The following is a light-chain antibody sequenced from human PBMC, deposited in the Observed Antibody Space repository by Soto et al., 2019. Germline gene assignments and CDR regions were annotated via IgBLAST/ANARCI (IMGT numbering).Light chain of an antibody. J-gene: IGLJ3*02. CDR3: AAWDDSLSGRGV. V-gene: IGLV1-47*01. CDR1: SSNIGSNY. Sequence: QAVVTQPPSASGTPGQRVTISCSGSSSNIGSNYVYWYQQLPGTAPKLLNYRNNQRPSGVPDRFSGSKSGTSASLAISGLRSEDEADYYCAAWDDSLSGRGVFGGGTQLTVL. CDR2: RNN.